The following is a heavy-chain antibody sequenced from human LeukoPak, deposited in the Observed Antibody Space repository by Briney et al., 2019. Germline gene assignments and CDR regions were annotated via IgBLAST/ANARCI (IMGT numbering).Heavy chain of an antibody. CDR1: DGSISSYY. V-gene: IGHV4-59*01. CDR3: ARGAWYSGYGFDY. D-gene: IGHD5-12*01. CDR2: IYYSGST. J-gene: IGHJ4*02. Sequence: SETLSLTCTVSDGSISSYYWSWIRQPPGKGLEWIGYIYYSGSTYYNPSLKSRVTISVDTSKNQFSLKLSSVTAADTAVYYCARGAWYSGYGFDYWGQGTLVTVSS.